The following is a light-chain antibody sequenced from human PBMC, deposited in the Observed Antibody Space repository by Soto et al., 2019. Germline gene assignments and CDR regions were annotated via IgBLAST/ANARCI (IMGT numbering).Light chain of an antibody. V-gene: IGKV3-15*01. CDR3: QQYNNWPRT. J-gene: IGKJ2*01. CDR2: GAS. CDR1: QSVSSSY. Sequence: EIVLTQSPGTLSLSPGERATLSCRASQSVSSSYLAWYQQKPGQAPRLLIYGASTRATGIPARFSGSGSGTEFTLTISSLQSEDFAVYYCQQYNNWPRTFGQGTKLEIK.